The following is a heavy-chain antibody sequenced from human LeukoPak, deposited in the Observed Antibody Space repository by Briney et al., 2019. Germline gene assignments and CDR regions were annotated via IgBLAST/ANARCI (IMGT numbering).Heavy chain of an antibody. J-gene: IGHJ6*02. V-gene: IGHV4-59*01. CDR1: GGSISSYY. CDR3: ARVQDDFWSGYYTGGWYYGMDV. D-gene: IGHD3-3*01. Sequence: SETLSLTCTVSGGSISSYYWSWIRQPPGKGLEWIGYIYYSGSTNYNPSLKSRVTISVDTSKNQFSLELSSVTAADTAVYYCARVQDDFWSGYYTGGWYYGMDVWGQGTTVTVSS. CDR2: IYYSGST.